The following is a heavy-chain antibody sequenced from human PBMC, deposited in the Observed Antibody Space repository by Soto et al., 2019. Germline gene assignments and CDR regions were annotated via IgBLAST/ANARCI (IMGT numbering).Heavy chain of an antibody. D-gene: IGHD1-26*01. CDR3: ISTLGARFDY. V-gene: IGHV1-46*03. Sequence: GASVKVSCKASGYTFTSQNMYWVRQAPGQGPEWMGVINPSIGTTTYAQKFQGRVTMTSDTSTSSVYMEVSSLRSEDTAVYYCISTLGARFDYWGQGTLVTVSS. CDR2: INPSIGTT. J-gene: IGHJ4*02. CDR1: GYTFTSQN.